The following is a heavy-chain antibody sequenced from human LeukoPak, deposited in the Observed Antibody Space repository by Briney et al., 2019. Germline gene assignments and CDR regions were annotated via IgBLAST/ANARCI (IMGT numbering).Heavy chain of an antibody. J-gene: IGHJ5*02. D-gene: IGHD3-10*01. CDR2: IYYSGNT. CDR3: ARDRHYYYGSGSYCGEFDP. Sequence: GSLRLSCAASGFTFSSYSMNWVRQAPGKGLEWIGSIYYSGNTYYNPSLKSRVTISVDTSENQFSLKLSSVTAADTAVYYCARDRHYYYGSGSYCGEFDPWGQGTLVTVSS. V-gene: IGHV4-39*07. CDR1: GFTFSSYS.